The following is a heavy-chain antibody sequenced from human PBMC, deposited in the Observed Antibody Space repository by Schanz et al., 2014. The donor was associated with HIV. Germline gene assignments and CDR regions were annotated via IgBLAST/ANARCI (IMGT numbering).Heavy chain of an antibody. CDR2: INHSGST. CDR1: GGSFSGYY. V-gene: IGHV4-34*01. Sequence: QVQLQQWGAGLLKPSETLSLTCAVYGGSFSGYYWTWIRQPPGKGLEWIGEINHSGSTNYNPSLKSRVPISVDTSKNQFSLRLNSVTAADTAVYYCARTPYYFDYWGQGTLVTVSS. J-gene: IGHJ4*02. CDR3: ARTPYYFDY.